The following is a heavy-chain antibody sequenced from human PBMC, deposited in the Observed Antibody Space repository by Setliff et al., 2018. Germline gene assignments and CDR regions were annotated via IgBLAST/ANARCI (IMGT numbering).Heavy chain of an antibody. J-gene: IGHJ3*02. CDR3: ARWRGSVDAFDI. CDR1: GGSVRGYY. CDR2: MYYSGDT. Sequence: PSETLSLTCTVSGGSVRGYYWSWIRQPPGKGLEWIGYMYYSGDTNYNPSLKSRVTISVDTSKNQFSLELRSVTAADAAVYYCARWRGSVDAFDIWGQGTMVTVSS. V-gene: IGHV4-59*08. D-gene: IGHD3-3*01.